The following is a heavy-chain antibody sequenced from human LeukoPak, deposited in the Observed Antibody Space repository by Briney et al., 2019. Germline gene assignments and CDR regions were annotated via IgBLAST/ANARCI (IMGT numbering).Heavy chain of an antibody. Sequence: GGSLRLSCAASGFTFSSYEMNWVRQAPGKGLEWVSYISSSGSTIYYADSVKGRFTISRDNAKNSLYLQMNSLRAEDTAVYYCARGQYYDFWSGNNWFDPWGQGALVTVSS. D-gene: IGHD3-3*01. CDR1: GFTFSSYE. V-gene: IGHV3-48*03. CDR2: ISSSGSTI. J-gene: IGHJ5*02. CDR3: ARGQYYDFWSGNNWFDP.